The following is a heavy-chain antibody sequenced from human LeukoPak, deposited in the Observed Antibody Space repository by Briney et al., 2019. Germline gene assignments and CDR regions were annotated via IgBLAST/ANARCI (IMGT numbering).Heavy chain of an antibody. Sequence: SSETLSLTCTVSGGSNSIYYWSWIRQPPGKGLEWIGYIYYSGTTNYNPSLKSRVTILVDTSKNQFSLNLSSVTAADTAVYDCARRGIVAAGYDYWGQGTLVTVSS. D-gene: IGHD6-13*01. V-gene: IGHV4-59*08. CDR2: IYYSGTT. CDR1: GGSNSIYY. J-gene: IGHJ4*02. CDR3: ARRGIVAAGYDY.